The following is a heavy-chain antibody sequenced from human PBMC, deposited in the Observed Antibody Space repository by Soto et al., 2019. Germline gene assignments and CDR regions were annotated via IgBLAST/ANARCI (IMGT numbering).Heavy chain of an antibody. J-gene: IGHJ5*02. Sequence: SETLSLTCAVYGGSFSGYYWSWIRQPPGKGLEWIGEINHSGSTNYNPSLKSRVTISVDTSKNQFSLKLSSVTAADTAVYYCARGLDGSGSPHSCWFDPWGQGTLVTVSS. V-gene: IGHV4-34*01. CDR1: GGSFSGYY. D-gene: IGHD3-10*01. CDR3: ARGLDGSGSPHSCWFDP. CDR2: INHSGST.